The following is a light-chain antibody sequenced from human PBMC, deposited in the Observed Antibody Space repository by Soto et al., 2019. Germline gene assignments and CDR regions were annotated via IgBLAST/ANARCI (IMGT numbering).Light chain of an antibody. CDR2: SNN. J-gene: IGLJ1*01. Sequence: QSVLTQPPSASGTPGQRVTISCSGSSSNIGSNTVNWYQQLPGTAPKLLIYSNNQRPSGVPDRFSGYKSGTSASLAISGLQSEDEADYYCISYTGSSTSYVFGSGTKVTVL. CDR1: SSNIGSNT. V-gene: IGLV1-44*01. CDR3: ISYTGSSTSYV.